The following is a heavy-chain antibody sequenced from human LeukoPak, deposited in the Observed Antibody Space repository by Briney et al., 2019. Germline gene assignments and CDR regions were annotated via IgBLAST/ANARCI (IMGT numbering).Heavy chain of an antibody. CDR1: GFTFSDYY. CDR3: ASGVAAAEDY. V-gene: IGHV3-11*04. D-gene: IGHD6-13*01. CDR2: ISSSGSTI. Sequence: PGGSLRLSCAASGFTFSDYYMSWIRQAPGKGLAWVSYISSSGSTIYYADSVKGRFSISRDNAKNPLYLQMNSLRAEDTAVYYCASGVAAAEDYWGQGTLVTVSS. J-gene: IGHJ4*02.